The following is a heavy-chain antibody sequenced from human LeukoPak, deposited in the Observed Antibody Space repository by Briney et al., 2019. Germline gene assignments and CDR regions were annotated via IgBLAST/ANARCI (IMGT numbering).Heavy chain of an antibody. CDR1: GGSISSYY. J-gene: IGHJ4*02. CDR3: ARGRDYGDYVPAAYFDY. CDR2: IYYSGGT. D-gene: IGHD4-17*01. V-gene: IGHV4-59*01. Sequence: SETLSLTCTVSGGSISSYYWSWIRQPPGKGLEWIGYIYYSGGTNYNPSLKSRVTISVDTSKNQFSLKLSSVTAADTAVYYCARGRDYGDYVPAAYFDYWGQGTLVTVSS.